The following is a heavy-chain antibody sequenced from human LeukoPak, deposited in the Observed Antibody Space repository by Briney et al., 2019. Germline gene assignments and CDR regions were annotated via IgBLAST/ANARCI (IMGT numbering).Heavy chain of an antibody. D-gene: IGHD6-19*01. V-gene: IGHV3-23*01. CDR1: GFTFSSYA. J-gene: IGHJ3*02. CDR3: AKDRGGQWLVFMFGDGGAFDI. CDR2: IIGSGGST. Sequence: PGGSLRLSCAASGFTFSSYAMSWVRQAPGKGLEWVSAIIGSGGSTYYADSVKGRFTISRDNSKNTLYRQMNSLRAEDKAVYYCAKDRGGQWLVFMFGDGGAFDIWGQGTMVTVSS.